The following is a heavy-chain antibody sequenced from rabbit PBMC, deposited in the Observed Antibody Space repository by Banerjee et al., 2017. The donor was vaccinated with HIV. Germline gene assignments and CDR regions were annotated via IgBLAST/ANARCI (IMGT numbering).Heavy chain of an antibody. CDR3: MRYGTGWGDNL. V-gene: IGHV1S40*01. D-gene: IGHD4-1*01. Sequence: QSLEESGGDLVKPGASLTLTCTASGFSFSSLYYMCWVRQAPGKGLEWIACIDSSTITWYASWVNGRFTISKTSSTTVTLQMTSLTAADTATYFCMRYGTGWGDNLWGPGTLVTVS. CDR2: IDSSTIT. CDR1: GFSFSSLYY. J-gene: IGHJ4*01.